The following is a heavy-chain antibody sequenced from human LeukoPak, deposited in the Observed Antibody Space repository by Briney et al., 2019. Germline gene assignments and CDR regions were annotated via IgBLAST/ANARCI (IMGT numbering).Heavy chain of an antibody. CDR3: ARVSGPFDY. Sequence: PGGSLRLSCVASGFTFSSFAMSWVRQAPGKGLEWVSSISGSGGDTYYADSVKGRFTISRDNSKNTLYVQINSLRAEDTAVYYCARVSGPFDYWGQGTQVTVSS. CDR1: GFTFSSFA. CDR2: ISGSGGDT. V-gene: IGHV3-23*01. J-gene: IGHJ4*02.